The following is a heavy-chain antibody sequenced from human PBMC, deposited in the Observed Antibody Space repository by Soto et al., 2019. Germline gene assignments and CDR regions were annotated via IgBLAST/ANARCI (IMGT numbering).Heavy chain of an antibody. V-gene: IGHV3-7*03. J-gene: IGHJ4*02. CDR1: GFSFSRYW. D-gene: IGHD1-26*01. Sequence: VGSLRLSCTDFGFSFSRYWMNWVRQAPGKGLEWVANINQDGSEKSYVDSVKGRFSISRDNAKNSVQLQMNSLRTDDTAVYYCATGQWELDYWGQGTLVTVSS. CDR3: ATGQWELDY. CDR2: INQDGSEK.